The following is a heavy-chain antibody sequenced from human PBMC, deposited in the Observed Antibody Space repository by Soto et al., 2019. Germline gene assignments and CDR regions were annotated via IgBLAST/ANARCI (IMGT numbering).Heavy chain of an antibody. D-gene: IGHD3-3*01. V-gene: IGHV3-7*01. Sequence: EVQLVESGGGLVQPGGSLRLSCAASGFTFSSYWMSWVRQAPGKGLEWVANIKQDGSEKYYVDSVKGRFTISRDNAKNSLYLQMNSLRAEDTAVYYCARDAIFGVVIPASPRYGMDVWGQGTTVTVSS. CDR1: GFTFSSYW. J-gene: IGHJ6*02. CDR3: ARDAIFGVVIPASPRYGMDV. CDR2: IKQDGSEK.